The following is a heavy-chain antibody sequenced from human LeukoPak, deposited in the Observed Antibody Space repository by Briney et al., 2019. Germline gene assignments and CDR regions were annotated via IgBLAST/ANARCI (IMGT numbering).Heavy chain of an antibody. D-gene: IGHD3-10*01. CDR2: INHSGST. Sequence: KASETLSLTCAVYGGSFSGYYWSWIRQPPGKGLEWIGEINHSGSTNYNPSLKSRVTISVDTSKNQFPLKLSSVTAADTAVYYCARLRRYYGSGSYQIIAYRYYYMDVWGKGTTVTISS. CDR1: GGSFSGYY. J-gene: IGHJ6*03. V-gene: IGHV4-34*01. CDR3: ARLRRYYGSGSYQIIAYRYYYMDV.